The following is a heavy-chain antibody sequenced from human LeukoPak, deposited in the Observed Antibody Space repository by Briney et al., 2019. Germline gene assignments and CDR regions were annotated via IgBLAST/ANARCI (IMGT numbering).Heavy chain of an antibody. D-gene: IGHD3-10*01. Sequence: PSETLSLTCIVSGGSISSSIYYWGWIRQPPGKGLEWIGSIYYSGSTYYNPSLKSRVTISVDTSKNQFSLKLSSVTAADTAVYYCARRYYYYGSGSYYKPASSFDYWGQGTLVTVSS. CDR3: ARRYYYYGSGSYYKPASSFDY. CDR2: IYYSGST. CDR1: GGSISSSIYY. V-gene: IGHV4-39*01. J-gene: IGHJ4*02.